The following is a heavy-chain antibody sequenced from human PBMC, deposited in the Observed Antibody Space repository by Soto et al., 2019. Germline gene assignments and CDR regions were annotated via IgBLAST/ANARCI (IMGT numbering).Heavy chain of an antibody. Sequence: QPGGSLRLSCAASGFTFSSYGMHWVRQAPGKGLEWVAVISYDGSNKYYADSVKGRFTISRDNSKNTLYLQMNSLRAEDTAVYYCAKDGWDIVVVTAMYPDYWGQGTLVTVSS. J-gene: IGHJ4*02. CDR3: AKDGWDIVVVTAMYPDY. CDR1: GFTFSSYG. CDR2: ISYDGSNK. V-gene: IGHV3-30*18. D-gene: IGHD2-21*02.